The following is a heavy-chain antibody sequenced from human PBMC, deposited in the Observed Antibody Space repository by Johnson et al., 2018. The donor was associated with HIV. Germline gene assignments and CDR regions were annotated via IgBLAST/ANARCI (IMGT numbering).Heavy chain of an antibody. Sequence: QVQLVESGGGVVQPGRSLRLSCAVSGFTFSSYAMHWVRQAPGKGLEWVTVISYDGSNKYYADSVKGRFTISRDNSKNTLSLQMNSPRVDDTAIYYCARVRAGRENAFDIWGQGTMVTVSS. J-gene: IGHJ3*02. D-gene: IGHD1-26*01. CDR3: ARVRAGRENAFDI. V-gene: IGHV3-30*04. CDR1: GFTFSSYA. CDR2: ISYDGSNK.